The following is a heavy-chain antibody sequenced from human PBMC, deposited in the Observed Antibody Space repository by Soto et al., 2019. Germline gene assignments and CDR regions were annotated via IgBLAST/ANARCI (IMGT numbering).Heavy chain of an antibody. D-gene: IGHD6-13*01. V-gene: IGHV1-18*01. J-gene: IGHJ5*02. CDR2: ISAYNGNT. CDR3: ARGDSSSWPNWFDP. Sequence: ASVKVSCKASGYTFTSYGISWVRQAPGQGLEWMGWISAYNGNTNYAQKLQGRVTMTTDTSTSTAYMELRGLRSDDTAVYYCARGDSSSWPNWFDPWGQGTLVTVSS. CDR1: GYTFTSYG.